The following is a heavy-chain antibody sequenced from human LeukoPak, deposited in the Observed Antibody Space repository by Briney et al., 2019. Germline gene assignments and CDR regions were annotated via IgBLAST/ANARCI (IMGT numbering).Heavy chain of an antibody. J-gene: IGHJ6*03. CDR3: ARVPAAIVRYYYYMDV. CDR2: IYSGGST. CDR1: GFTFSSYA. V-gene: IGHV3-66*01. D-gene: IGHD3-22*01. Sequence: PGGSLRLSCAASGFTFSSYAMHWVRQAPGKGLEWVSTIYSGGSTYYADSVKGRFTISRDNSKNTLYLQMNSLRAEDTAVYYCARVPAAIVRYYYYMDVWGKGTTVTVSS.